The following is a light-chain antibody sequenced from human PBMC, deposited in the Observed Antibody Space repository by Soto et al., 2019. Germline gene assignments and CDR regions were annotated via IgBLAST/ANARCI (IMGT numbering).Light chain of an antibody. CDR1: QTLVNNY. V-gene: IGKV3-20*01. Sequence: EIVLTQSPATLSLSPGERATLSCRASQTLVNNYLSWFQQKPGQAPRLLIYAVSNRATGIADRFSGSGSGTDFTLTISRLEPEDFALYYCQQSGNSPLTFGGGTKVEIK. CDR2: AVS. J-gene: IGKJ4*01. CDR3: QQSGNSPLT.